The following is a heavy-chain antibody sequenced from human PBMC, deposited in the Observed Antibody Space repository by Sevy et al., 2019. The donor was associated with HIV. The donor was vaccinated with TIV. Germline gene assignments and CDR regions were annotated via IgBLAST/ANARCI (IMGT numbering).Heavy chain of an antibody. CDR1: GFTFSSFA. V-gene: IGHV3-30-3*01. D-gene: IGHD2-2*01. CDR2: ISYDGSSK. Sequence: GGSLRLSCAASGFTFSSFAMHWVRQAPGKGLEWVAVISYDGSSKYYPESVKGRFTISRDNAKNTLYLQMNRLRPADTAVYFCAILGVDCVSTNCYGMRSLSFDFWGQGTLVTVSS. CDR3: AILGVDCVSTNCYGMRSLSFDF. J-gene: IGHJ4*02.